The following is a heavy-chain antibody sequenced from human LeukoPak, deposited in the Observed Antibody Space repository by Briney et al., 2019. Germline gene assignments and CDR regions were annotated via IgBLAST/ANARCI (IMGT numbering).Heavy chain of an antibody. CDR3: SKDGNPGIVGPTKDYFDY. V-gene: IGHV3-48*01. Sequence: GGSLRLSCAASGFTFISYSMNWVRQAPGKGLEWISYSSSSSSTIYYADSVKGRFTISRDNAKNSLYLQMNSLRAEDTAVYYCSKDGNPGIVGPTKDYFDYWGQGTLVTVSS. D-gene: IGHD1-26*01. CDR2: SSSSSSTI. J-gene: IGHJ4*02. CDR1: GFTFISYS.